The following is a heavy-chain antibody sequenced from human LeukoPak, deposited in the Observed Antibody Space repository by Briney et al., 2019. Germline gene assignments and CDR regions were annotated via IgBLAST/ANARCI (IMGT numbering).Heavy chain of an antibody. V-gene: IGHV4-39*07. CDR3: ARDRSGLNWFDP. CDR2: IYYSGST. D-gene: IGHD1-26*01. J-gene: IGHJ5*02. CDR1: GGSISSSSYY. Sequence: SETLSLTCTVSGGSISSSSYYWGWIRQPPGKGLEWIGGIYYSGSTYYNPSLKSRVTISVDTSKNQFSLKLSSVTAADTAVYYCARDRSGLNWFDPWGQGTLVTVSS.